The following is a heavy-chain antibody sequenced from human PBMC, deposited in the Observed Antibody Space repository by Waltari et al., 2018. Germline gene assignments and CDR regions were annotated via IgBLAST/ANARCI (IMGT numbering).Heavy chain of an antibody. D-gene: IGHD2-8*01. J-gene: IGHJ1*01. CDR2: IRTYNGET. CDR3: ARDPGVLYFQH. V-gene: IGHV1-18*01. Sequence: QVHLVQSGAEVKKPGASVKVSCKASGYSFSRYSLNWVRQVPGQGLEWMGWIRTYNGETNYAQKFQGRVTMTTDTSTSTAYMELRSLTSDDTAVYYCARDPGVLYFQHWGQGTLVTVSS. CDR1: GYSFSRYS.